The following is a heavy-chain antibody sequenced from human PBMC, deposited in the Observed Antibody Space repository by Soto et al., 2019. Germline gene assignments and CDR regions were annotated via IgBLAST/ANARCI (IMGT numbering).Heavy chain of an antibody. D-gene: IGHD5-12*01. V-gene: IGHV4-59*01. CDR1: GGSISSYY. J-gene: IGHJ6*02. CDR2: IYYSGST. CDR3: ARDRQDIDYYGMDV. Sequence: QVQLQESGPGLVKPSETLSLTCTVSGGSISSYYWSWIRQPPGKGLEWIGYIYYSGSTNYNPSLKSRVTLSVDTSKNQFSLKLSSVTAADTAVYYCARDRQDIDYYGMDVWGQGTTVTVSS.